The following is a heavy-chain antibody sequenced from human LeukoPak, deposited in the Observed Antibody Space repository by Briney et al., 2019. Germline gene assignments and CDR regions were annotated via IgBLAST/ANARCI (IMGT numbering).Heavy chain of an antibody. Sequence: ASVKVSCKASGYTFTSYDINWVRQATGQGLEWMGWMNPNSGNTGYAQKFQGRVTMTRNTSISTAYMEPSSLRSEDTAVYYCARTYYDILTGPQDYYYGMDVWGQGTTVTVSS. V-gene: IGHV1-8*01. CDR3: ARTYYDILTGPQDYYYGMDV. D-gene: IGHD3-9*01. CDR2: MNPNSGNT. CDR1: GYTFTSYD. J-gene: IGHJ6*02.